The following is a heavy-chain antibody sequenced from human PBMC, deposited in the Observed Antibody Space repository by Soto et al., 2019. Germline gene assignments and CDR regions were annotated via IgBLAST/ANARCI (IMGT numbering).Heavy chain of an antibody. CDR2: TYYRSRWFY. CDR3: VRLIGNSWLDS. J-gene: IGHJ5*01. V-gene: IGHV6-1*01. D-gene: IGHD3-22*01. Sequence: QVQLQQSGPGLVKPSQTLSLTCDISGDCVSTNTATWNWIRQSPSRGLEWLGRTYYRSRWFYDSAVSVKSRITISPDISNNQVSLQLTSVTPDDTAIYYCVRLIGNSWLDSWGQGTLVTVSS. CDR1: GDCVSTNTAT.